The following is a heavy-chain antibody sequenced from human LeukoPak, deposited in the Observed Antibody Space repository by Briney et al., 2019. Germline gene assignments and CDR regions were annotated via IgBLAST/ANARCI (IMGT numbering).Heavy chain of an antibody. CDR2: IQTDGGGK. D-gene: IGHD2-2*01. CDR3: AREGGTVVIGRFDY. J-gene: IGHJ4*02. CDR1: GINFRASG. V-gene: IGHV3-30*02. Sequence: GGSLRLSCAASGINFRASGMHWVRQAPGMGLEWVTFIQTDGGGKKYAASVAGRFTISRDNSKNTVYLHMSSLRPDDTALYYCAREGGTVVIGRFDYWGQGTLVTVSS.